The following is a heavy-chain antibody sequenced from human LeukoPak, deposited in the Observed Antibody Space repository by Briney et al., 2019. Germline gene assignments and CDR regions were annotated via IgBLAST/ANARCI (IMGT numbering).Heavy chain of an antibody. V-gene: IGHV4-34*01. CDR2: IYYSGST. J-gene: IGHJ4*02. CDR1: GGSFSGYY. Sequence: SETLSLTCAVYGGSFSGYYWSWIRQPPGKGLEWIGSIYYSGSTYYNPSLKSRVTISVDTSKNQFSLKLSSVTAADTAVYYCASIIYYFDYWGQGTLVTVSS. CDR3: ASIIYYFDY. D-gene: IGHD1-14*01.